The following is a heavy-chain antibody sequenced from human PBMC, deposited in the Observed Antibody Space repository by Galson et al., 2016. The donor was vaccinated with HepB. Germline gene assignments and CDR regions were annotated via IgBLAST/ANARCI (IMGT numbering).Heavy chain of an antibody. Sequence: SGAEVKKPGESLTISCQASGYTFTNYWIGWVRQMPGEGLEWMGIIYPGDSDIRYNSSFQGQVTISADNSITTAYLQWGSLKASDSAIYFCARRDRDCSGGTCYARNFDYWGQGTLVSVSS. D-gene: IGHD2-15*01. CDR1: GYTFTNYW. CDR3: ARRDRDCSGGTCYARNFDY. J-gene: IGHJ4*02. CDR2: IYPGDSDI. V-gene: IGHV5-51*01.